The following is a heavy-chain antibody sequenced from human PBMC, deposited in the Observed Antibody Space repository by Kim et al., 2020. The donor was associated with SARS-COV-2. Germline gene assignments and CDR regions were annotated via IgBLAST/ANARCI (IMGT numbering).Heavy chain of an antibody. J-gene: IGHJ4*02. CDR2: INPNSGGT. D-gene: IGHD1-7*01. CDR3: ARDERNYGWGYFDY. V-gene: IGHV1-2*06. Sequence: ASVKVSCKASGYTFTGYYMHWVRQAPGQGLEWMGRINPNSGGTNYAQKFQGRVTMTRDTSISTAYMELSRLRSDDTAVYYCARDERNYGWGYFDYWGQGTLVTVSS. CDR1: GYTFTGYY.